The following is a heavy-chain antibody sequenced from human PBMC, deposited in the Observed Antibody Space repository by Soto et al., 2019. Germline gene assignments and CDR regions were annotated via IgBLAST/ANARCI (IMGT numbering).Heavy chain of an antibody. D-gene: IGHD5-18*01. J-gene: IGHJ4*02. CDR1: GGSISNAAYS. Sequence: SETLSLTCTVSGGSISNAAYSWSWIRQPPGKGLEWIGYIYPSGMPFYNPSLRSRVTISIDRSNDQFSLNLKPVTAADTAVYYCARERGGYGLFDSWGQGTLVTVSS. V-gene: IGHV4-30-2*01. CDR3: ARERGGYGLFDS. CDR2: IYPSGMP.